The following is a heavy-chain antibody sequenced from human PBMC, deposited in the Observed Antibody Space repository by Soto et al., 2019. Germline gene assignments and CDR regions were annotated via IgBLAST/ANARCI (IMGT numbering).Heavy chain of an antibody. V-gene: IGHV3-23*01. D-gene: IGHD2-8*01. CDR3: ARRGTYQWGHFDY. J-gene: IGHJ4*02. CDR2: ISGSGDEI. Sequence: EVQLLESGGGLVQPGGSMRLSCAASGFIFRNQAMCWVRQGRGKGLEFVSCISGSGDEIFFLVSVKGRFAISRDNSENTLFLQMSSLRAEDTAVDYCARRGTYQWGHFDYWGQGVQVTVSS. CDR1: GFIFRNQA.